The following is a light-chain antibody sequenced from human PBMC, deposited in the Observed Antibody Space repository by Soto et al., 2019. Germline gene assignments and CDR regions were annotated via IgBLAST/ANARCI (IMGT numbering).Light chain of an antibody. V-gene: IGKV1-9*01. CDR2: AAS. CDR3: QQLTVYPST. CDR1: QSINNY. J-gene: IGKJ4*01. Sequence: DIQMTQPPSSLSASLGDRVTITCLASQSINNYLGWYQQKPGKAPKLLIYAASTLQTGVPARFSGGGSGTDFTLTISSLQPEDFATYYCQQLTVYPSTFGGGTKVDIK.